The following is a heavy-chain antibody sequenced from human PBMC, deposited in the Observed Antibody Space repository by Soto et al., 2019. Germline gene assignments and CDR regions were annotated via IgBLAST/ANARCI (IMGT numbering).Heavy chain of an antibody. CDR1: GFTFSSYW. J-gene: IGHJ4*02. Sequence: GGSLRLSCAASGFTFSSYWMHWVRQAPGKGLVWVSRINSDGSSTSYADSVKGRFTISRDNAKNTLYLQMNSLRAEDTAVYYCARAKAYYDFWSGYYPAPHYFDYWGQGTLVTVS. CDR3: ARAKAYYDFWSGYYPAPHYFDY. D-gene: IGHD3-3*01. V-gene: IGHV3-74*01. CDR2: INSDGSST.